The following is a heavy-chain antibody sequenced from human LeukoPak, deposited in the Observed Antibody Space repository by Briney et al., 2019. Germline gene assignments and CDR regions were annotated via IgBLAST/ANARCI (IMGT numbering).Heavy chain of an antibody. CDR1: GGSSRGYY. CDR2: INHSGST. Sequence: PSETLSLTCAVYGGSSRGYYWSCIRQPPGKGLEWMGEINHSGSTNNTPSYTSRVTISVDTSKNKFSLKLSSVTAADTAVYYCARGGRGSYPSYYYGMDVWGQGTTVTVSS. J-gene: IGHJ6*02. V-gene: IGHV4-34*01. CDR3: ARGGRGSYPSYYYGMDV. D-gene: IGHD1-26*01.